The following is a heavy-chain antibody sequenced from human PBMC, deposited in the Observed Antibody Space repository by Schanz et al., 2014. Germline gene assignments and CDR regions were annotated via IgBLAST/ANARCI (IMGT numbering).Heavy chain of an antibody. Sequence: QVQLQESGPGLVKPSETLSLMCTVSGGSMDTHYWGWIRQPPGKGLEWIAFIYSSGIANYNPSLESRVPISGDTPKTQFSLRLPSVTAADTATYYCARRVVPATMGLYFDLWGQGTLVTVSS. D-gene: IGHD2-21*01. V-gene: IGHV4-59*08. J-gene: IGHJ4*02. CDR2: IYSSGIA. CDR1: GGSMDTHY. CDR3: ARRVVPATMGLYFDL.